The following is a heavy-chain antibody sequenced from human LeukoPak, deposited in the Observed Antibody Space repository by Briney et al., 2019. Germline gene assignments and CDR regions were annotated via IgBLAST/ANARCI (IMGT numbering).Heavy chain of an antibody. V-gene: IGHV3-66*01. CDR3: VRDHYGLTSYPNP. D-gene: IGHD3-10*01. CDR2: IFTNGNT. CDR1: GFSVSTNY. Sequence: RPGGSLRLSCAASGFSVSTNYMSWVRQAPGKGLEWVSVIFTNGNTKYADSVKGRFSISRDNSKNMLYLQMNSLRVEDTAVYYCVRDHYGLTSYPNPWGQGTLVTVSS. J-gene: IGHJ5*02.